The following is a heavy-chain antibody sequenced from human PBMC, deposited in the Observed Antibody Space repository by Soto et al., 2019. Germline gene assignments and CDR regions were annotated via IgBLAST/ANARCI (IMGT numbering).Heavy chain of an antibody. Sequence: QVQLQESGSGLVKPSQTLSLTCTVSGDSIRSLNLSWDWIRQAPGRALEWIGYVYPSGATYYNPSLRGRLTLSVDRSKNQFSLKLTSVTAADTAVYYCARGNGSRLLDSWGQGTLVTVS. CDR2: VYPSGAT. CDR3: ARGNGSRLLDS. D-gene: IGHD6-13*01. V-gene: IGHV4-30-2*01. J-gene: IGHJ4*02. CDR1: GDSIRSLNLS.